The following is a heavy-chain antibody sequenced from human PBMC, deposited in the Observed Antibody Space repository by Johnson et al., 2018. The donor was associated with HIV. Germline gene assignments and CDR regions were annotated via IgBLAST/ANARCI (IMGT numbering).Heavy chain of an antibody. J-gene: IGHJ3*02. Sequence: VQLVESGGGLVQPGGSLRLSCEVSGVIFSDYYMSWIRQAPGKGLEWVSYISSGSTTIFYADSVKGRFTISRDNAKMSLYLQMNNLSAEDTAVYYCARGRNYYDRVAFDIWGQGTMVTVSS. D-gene: IGHD3-22*01. CDR2: ISSGSTTI. V-gene: IGHV3-11*04. CDR3: ARGRNYYDRVAFDI. CDR1: GVIFSDYY.